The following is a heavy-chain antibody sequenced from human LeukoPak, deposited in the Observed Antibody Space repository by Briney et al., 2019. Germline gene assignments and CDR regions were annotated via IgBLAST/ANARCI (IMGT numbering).Heavy chain of an antibody. CDR2: IYSGDTT. D-gene: IGHD5-18*01. Sequence: PGGSLRLSCAASGFTVSSNCMSWVRQAPGKGLEWVSFIYSGDTTYYADSVKGGFTISRDSSENTLYLQMNSLRAEDTAVYYCVRVGQLWEVIYYFDYWGQGTLVTVSS. V-gene: IGHV3-66*02. CDR3: VRVGQLWEVIYYFDY. CDR1: GFTVSSNC. J-gene: IGHJ4*02.